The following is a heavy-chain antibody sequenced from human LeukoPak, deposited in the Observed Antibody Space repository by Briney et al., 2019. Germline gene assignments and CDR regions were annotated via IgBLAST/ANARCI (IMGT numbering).Heavy chain of an antibody. V-gene: IGHV4-4*07. Sequence: PSETLSLTCTVSGGSISSYYWSWIRQPAGKGLEWIGRIYTSGSTYYYASLESRVSMTADASENQFSLMLSSVTAADTAVYYCARTLGNMHLICFDPWGQGTLVTVSS. CDR2: IYTSGST. D-gene: IGHD2/OR15-2a*01. J-gene: IGHJ5*02. CDR1: GGSISSYY. CDR3: ARTLGNMHLICFDP.